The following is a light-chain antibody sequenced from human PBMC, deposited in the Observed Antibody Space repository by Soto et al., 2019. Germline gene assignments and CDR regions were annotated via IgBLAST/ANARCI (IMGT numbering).Light chain of an antibody. V-gene: IGLV2-14*01. J-gene: IGLJ3*02. Sequence: QSALTQPASVSGSPRQSITIFCTGTSSDVGAYKFVSWYRHHPGRAPQVMIYEVTNRPSGVSSRFSGSKSGNTASLTISGLQPEDEGDYYCSSYSSTSTPWVFGGGTKLTVL. CDR3: SSYSSTSTPWV. CDR1: SSDVGAYKF. CDR2: EVT.